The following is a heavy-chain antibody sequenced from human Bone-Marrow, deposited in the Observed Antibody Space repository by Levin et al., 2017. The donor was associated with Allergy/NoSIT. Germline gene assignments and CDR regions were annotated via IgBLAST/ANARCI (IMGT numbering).Heavy chain of an antibody. V-gene: IGHV3-23*01. CDR3: AKGSTGIAVANGLAFDI. Sequence: TGGSLRLSCAASGFTFSSYAMSWVRQAPGKGLEWVSAISGSGGSTYYADSVKGRFTISRDNSKNTLYLQMNSLRAEDTAVYYCAKGSTGIAVANGLAFDIWGQGTMVTVSS. J-gene: IGHJ3*02. CDR1: GFTFSSYA. CDR2: ISGSGGST. D-gene: IGHD6-19*01.